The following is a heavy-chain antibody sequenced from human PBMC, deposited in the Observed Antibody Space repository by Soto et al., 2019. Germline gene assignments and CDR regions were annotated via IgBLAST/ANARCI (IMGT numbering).Heavy chain of an antibody. D-gene: IGHD3-3*01. V-gene: IGHV3-43*01. Sequence: GGSLSLCCAASGLTFDYYTMHWVRQAPGKGLEWVSLISWDGGSTYYADSVKGRFTISRDNSKNSLYLQMNSLRTEDTALYYCAKDIIGSNFWSAPPILARYLWAQGT. CDR1: GLTFDYYT. CDR2: ISWDGGST. J-gene: IGHJ4*01. CDR3: AKDIIGSNFWSAPPILARYL.